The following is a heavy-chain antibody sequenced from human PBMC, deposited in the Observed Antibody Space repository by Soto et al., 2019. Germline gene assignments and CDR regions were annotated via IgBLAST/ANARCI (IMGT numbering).Heavy chain of an antibody. J-gene: IGHJ6*02. D-gene: IGHD6-6*01. CDR2: INHNGST. V-gene: IGHV4-34*01. Sequence: SETLSLTCAVYSGSSSCYYWSWIRQHPVKGLARIGDINHNGSTNYNPAIMSSATIRVVTTKNRFSLKMSSVTSADTAVYYCARGSIAARPLYYYFDMDVWGQGTTVTVSS. CDR1: SGSSSCYY. CDR3: ARGSIAARPLYYYFDMDV.